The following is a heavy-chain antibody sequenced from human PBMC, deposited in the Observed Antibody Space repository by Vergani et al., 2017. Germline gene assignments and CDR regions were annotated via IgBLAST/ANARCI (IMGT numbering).Heavy chain of an antibody. Sequence: VRLLESGGGLVQPGGSLRLSCAASGFTFSDYYMSWIRQAPGKGLEWVSYISSSGSTIYYADSVKGRFTISRDNAKNSLYLQMNSLRAEDTAVYYCARAQQQLDHGWFDPWGQGTLVTVSS. CDR3: ARAQQQLDHGWFDP. CDR2: ISSSGSTI. J-gene: IGHJ5*02. V-gene: IGHV3-11*04. D-gene: IGHD6-13*01. CDR1: GFTFSDYY.